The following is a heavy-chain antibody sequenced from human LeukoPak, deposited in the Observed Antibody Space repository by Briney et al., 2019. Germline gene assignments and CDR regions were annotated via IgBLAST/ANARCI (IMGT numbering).Heavy chain of an antibody. J-gene: IGHJ4*02. CDR3: ATASSGLFY. Sequence: PGESLRLSCAASGLTFSNAWMSWVRQAPGEGLEWVGRTKRKTDGETTEYVAPVKGRFTISRDDSKNTLYLQMNSLKTEDTGVYYCATASSGLFYWGQGTLVTVSS. CDR2: TKRKTDGETT. V-gene: IGHV3-15*01. D-gene: IGHD3-16*01. CDR1: GLTFSNAW.